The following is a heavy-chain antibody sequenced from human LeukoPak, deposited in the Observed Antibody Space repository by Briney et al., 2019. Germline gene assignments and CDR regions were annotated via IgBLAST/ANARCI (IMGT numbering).Heavy chain of an antibody. CDR2: IYHSGST. CDR1: GGSISSSNW. D-gene: IGHD3-10*01. CDR3: ARDYYGSGSYPN. V-gene: IGHV4-4*02. Sequence: SGTLSLTCAVSGGSISSSNWWSWVRQPPGKGLEWIGEIYHSGSTNYNPSLKSRVTISVDKSKNQFSLKLSSVTAADTAVYYWARDYYGSGSYPNGGKGTLVTVPS. J-gene: IGHJ4*02.